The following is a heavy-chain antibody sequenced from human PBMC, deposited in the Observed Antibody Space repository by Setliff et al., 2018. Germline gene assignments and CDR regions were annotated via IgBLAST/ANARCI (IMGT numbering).Heavy chain of an antibody. J-gene: IGHJ5*02. D-gene: IGHD2-21*01. V-gene: IGHV4-30-4*08. Sequence: PSETLSLTCTVSGGSISSGDYYWSWIRQPPGKGLEWIGFIYYSGSTYYNPSLKSRVTISVDTSKNQFSLKLSSVTAADTAVYYCARDCFSASSPNWFDPWGQGTLVTVSS. CDR2: IYYSGST. CDR1: GGSISSGDYY. CDR3: ARDCFSASSPNWFDP.